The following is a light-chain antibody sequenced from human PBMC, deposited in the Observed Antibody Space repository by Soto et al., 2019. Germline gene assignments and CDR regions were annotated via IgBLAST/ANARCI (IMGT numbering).Light chain of an antibody. Sequence: DIRMTHSPSTLSASVGDRVTITCRASQSISSRLAWYQQKPGKAPKFLVYDASNLESGVPSRFSGSGSGTEFTLTISSLQPDDFATYYCQQYNSYSVRFGQGTKVDI. J-gene: IGKJ1*01. CDR1: QSISSR. CDR3: QQYNSYSVR. V-gene: IGKV1-5*01. CDR2: DAS.